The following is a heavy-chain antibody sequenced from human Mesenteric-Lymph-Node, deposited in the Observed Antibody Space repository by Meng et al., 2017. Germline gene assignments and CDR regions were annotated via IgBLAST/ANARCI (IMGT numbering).Heavy chain of an antibody. CDR2: INWNGGST. J-gene: IGHJ4*02. CDR1: GFTFDDYG. Sequence: ETLSLTCAASGFTFDDYGMSWVRQAPGKGLEWVSGINWNGGSTGYADSVKGRFTISRDNAKNSLYLQMNSLRTEDTAVYYCARSLWFGPTSNYWGQGTLVTVSS. CDR3: ARSLWFGPTSNY. D-gene: IGHD3-10*01. V-gene: IGHV3-20*04.